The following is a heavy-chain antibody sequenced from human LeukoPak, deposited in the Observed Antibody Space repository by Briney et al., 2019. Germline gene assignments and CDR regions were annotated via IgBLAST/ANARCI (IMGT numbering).Heavy chain of an antibody. J-gene: IGHJ4*02. V-gene: IGHV4-39*07. CDR2: IYYSGST. CDR1: GDSISSSSYD. CDR3: ARDESGWLLDY. D-gene: IGHD6-19*01. Sequence: SETLSLTCTVSGDSISSSSYDWGWIRQPPGKGLEWIGSIYYSGSTYYNPSLKSRVTISVDTSKNQFSLKLSSVTAADTAVYYCARDESGWLLDYWGQGTLVTVSS.